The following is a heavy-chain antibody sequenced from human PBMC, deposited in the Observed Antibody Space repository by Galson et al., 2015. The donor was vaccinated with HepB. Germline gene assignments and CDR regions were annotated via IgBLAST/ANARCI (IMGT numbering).Heavy chain of an antibody. V-gene: IGHV1-24*01. CDR1: GYTLTELS. D-gene: IGHD1-26*01. CDR2: FDPEDGVT. Sequence: SVKVSCRVSGYTLTELSMHWVRQAPGKGLEWMGGFDPEDGVTIYAQKFQGRVTMTEDTSTDTAYMELSSLRSEDTAVYYCASLSGFDAFDIWGQGTMVTVSS. J-gene: IGHJ3*02. CDR3: ASLSGFDAFDI.